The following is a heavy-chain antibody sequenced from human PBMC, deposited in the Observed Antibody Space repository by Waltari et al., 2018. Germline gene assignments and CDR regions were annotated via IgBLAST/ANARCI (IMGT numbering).Heavy chain of an antibody. CDR2: IYYSGST. V-gene: IGHV4-59*01. J-gene: IGHJ3*02. Sequence: QVQLQESGPGLVKPSETLSLTCTVSGGSISSYYWSWIRQPPGKGLEWIGYIYYSGSTNYNPSLKSRVTISVDTSKNQFSLKLSSVTAADTAVYYCARAPRELPLDAFDIWGQGTMVTVSS. CDR1: GGSISSYY. CDR3: ARAPRELPLDAFDI. D-gene: IGHD1-26*01.